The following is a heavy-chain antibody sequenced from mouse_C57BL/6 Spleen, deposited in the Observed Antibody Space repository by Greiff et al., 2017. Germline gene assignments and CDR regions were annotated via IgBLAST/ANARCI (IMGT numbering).Heavy chain of an antibody. CDR3: ARLYSNYDYYAMDY. V-gene: IGHV5-17*01. D-gene: IGHD2-5*01. Sequence: EVKLMESGGGLVKPGGSLKLSCAASGFTFSDYGMHWVRQAPEKGLEWVAYISSGSSTIYYADTVKGRFTISRDNAQNTLFLQMTSLRSEDTAMYYCARLYSNYDYYAMDYWGQGTSVTVSS. CDR1: GFTFSDYG. CDR2: ISSGSSTI. J-gene: IGHJ4*01.